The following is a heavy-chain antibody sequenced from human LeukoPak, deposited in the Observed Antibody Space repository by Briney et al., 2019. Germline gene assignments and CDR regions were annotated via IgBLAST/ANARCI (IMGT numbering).Heavy chain of an antibody. Sequence: SETLSLTCAVYGGSFSGYYWSWIRQPPGKGLEWIGEINHSGSTNYNPSLKSRVTISVDTSKNQFSLKLSSVTAADTAVYYCARALRGYSYGLHFDYWGQGTLVTVSS. V-gene: IGHV4-34*01. J-gene: IGHJ4*02. CDR1: GGSFSGYY. D-gene: IGHD5-18*01. CDR2: INHSGST. CDR3: ARALRGYSYGLHFDY.